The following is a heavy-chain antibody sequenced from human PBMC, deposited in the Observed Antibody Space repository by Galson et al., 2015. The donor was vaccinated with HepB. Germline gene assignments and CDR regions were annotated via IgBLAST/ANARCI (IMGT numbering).Heavy chain of an antibody. D-gene: IGHD6-19*01. Sequence: SLRLSCAASGFTFSSYAMSWVRQAPGKGLEWVSAISGSGGSTYYADSVKGRFTISSDNSKNTLYLQMNSLRAEDTAVYYCAKDGSYSSGWYLFGDYWGQGTLVTVSS. CDR1: GFTFSSYA. CDR3: AKDGSYSSGWYLFGDY. J-gene: IGHJ4*02. CDR2: ISGSGGST. V-gene: IGHV3-23*01.